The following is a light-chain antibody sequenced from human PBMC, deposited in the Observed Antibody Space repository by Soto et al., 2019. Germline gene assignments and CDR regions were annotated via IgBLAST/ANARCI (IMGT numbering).Light chain of an antibody. J-gene: IGKJ4*01. CDR1: QSVSSRY. Sequence: EIVLTQSXXTLSLSPGERATLSCRASQSVSSRYLAWYQQKPGQAPRLLIYGASSRATGIPDXFXXXXXXXXXXXXISRLEPEDFAVYYCQQYGSSPKLTFGGGTKVEXK. CDR2: GAS. V-gene: IGKV3-20*01. CDR3: QQYGSSPKLT.